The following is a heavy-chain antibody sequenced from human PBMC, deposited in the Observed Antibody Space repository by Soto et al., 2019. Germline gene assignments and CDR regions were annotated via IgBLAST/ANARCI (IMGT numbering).Heavy chain of an antibody. CDR2: INSDGSST. J-gene: IGHJ6*02. CDR1: GFTFSSYW. Sequence: EVQLEESGGGLVQPGGSLRLSCAASGFTFSSYWMHWVRQAPGKGLVWVSRINSDGSSTNYADSVKGRFTISRDNARNTLFLQMDTLRAEDTAVYYCTRSGSSPYYYGMDVWGQGTTVTVSS. CDR3: TRSGSSPYYYGMDV. D-gene: IGHD6-6*01. V-gene: IGHV3-74*01.